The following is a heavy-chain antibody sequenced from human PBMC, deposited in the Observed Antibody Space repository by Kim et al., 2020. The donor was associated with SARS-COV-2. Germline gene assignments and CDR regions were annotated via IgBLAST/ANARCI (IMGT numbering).Heavy chain of an antibody. CDR1: GFTFSSHG. V-gene: IGHV3-33*01. D-gene: IGHD2-15*01. Sequence: GGSLRLSCAASGFTFSSHGMNWVRQAPGKGLEWVAVIWSDGTDKYYADSVKGRFTISRDNSKNTLYLQMNSLRAEDTAVYYCVRDFRFRIGPFDFWGQGTLVTVSS. CDR3: VRDFRFRIGPFDF. J-gene: IGHJ4*02. CDR2: IWSDGTDK.